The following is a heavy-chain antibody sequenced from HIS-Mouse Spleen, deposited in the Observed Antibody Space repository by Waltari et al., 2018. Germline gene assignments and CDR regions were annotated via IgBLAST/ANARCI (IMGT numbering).Heavy chain of an antibody. V-gene: IGHV4-4*07. CDR2: IYTSGST. CDR3: ARDFHDFWSGYYGGDKKHDAFDI. J-gene: IGHJ3*02. Sequence: VQRQDRAPERWSPRGPLSPTATASVAPSGGSYWTWTRSPPGKGLEWLGRIYTSGSTNYNPSLKSRVTMSVDTSKNQFSLKLSSVTAADTAVYYCARDFHDFWSGYYGGDKKHDAFDIWGQGTMVTVSS. CDR1: VAPSGGSY. D-gene: IGHD3-3*01.